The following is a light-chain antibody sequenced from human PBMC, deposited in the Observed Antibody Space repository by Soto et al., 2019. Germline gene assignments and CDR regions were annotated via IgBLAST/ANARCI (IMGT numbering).Light chain of an antibody. CDR1: QRGSSN. CDR2: GAS. Sequence: EIVMTQSPATLSVSPGERATLSCRASQRGSSNLAWYQQKPGQAPRLLIYGASTRATGIPARFSGSGSGKEFTHTISSLQSEDFAVYYCQHSSNWPRTFGQGTKVEIK. CDR3: QHSSNWPRT. J-gene: IGKJ1*01. V-gene: IGKV3-15*01.